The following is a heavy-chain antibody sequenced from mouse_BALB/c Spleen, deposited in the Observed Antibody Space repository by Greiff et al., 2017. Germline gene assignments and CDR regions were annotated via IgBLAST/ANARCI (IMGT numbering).Heavy chain of an antibody. CDR3: AKGAYYYWYFDV. V-gene: IGHV1-7*01. CDR2: INPSTGYT. J-gene: IGHJ1*01. D-gene: IGHD2-10*01. Sequence: VQLQQSGAELAKPGASVKMSCKASGYTFTSYWMHWVKQRPGQGLEWIGYINPSTGYTEYNQKFKDKATLTADKSSSTAYMQLSSLTSEDSAVYYCAKGAYYYWYFDVWGAGTTVTVSS. CDR1: GYTFTSYW.